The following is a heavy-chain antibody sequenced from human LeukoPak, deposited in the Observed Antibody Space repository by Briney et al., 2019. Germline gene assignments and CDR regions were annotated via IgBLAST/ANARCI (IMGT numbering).Heavy chain of an antibody. CDR1: GYTFTSYA. V-gene: IGHV1-3*01. CDR2: INAGNGST. D-gene: IGHD3-3*01. J-gene: IGHJ4*02. CDR3: ARGSDYDFWSGPHFDY. Sequence: ASVKVSCKASGYTFTSYAMHWVRQAPGQRLEWMGWINAGNGSTKYSQKFQGRVTITRDTSASTAYMELSSLRSEDTAVYYCARGSDYDFWSGPHFDYWGQGTLVTVSS.